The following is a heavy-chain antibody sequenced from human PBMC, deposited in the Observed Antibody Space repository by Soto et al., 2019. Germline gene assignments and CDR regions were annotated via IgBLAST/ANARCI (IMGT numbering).Heavy chain of an antibody. V-gene: IGHV4-59*01. J-gene: IGHJ4*02. CDR1: GGSISYYY. CDR2: IYYSGST. D-gene: IGHD1-7*01. Sequence: SETLSLTCTVSGGSISYYYWSWIRQPPGKGLEWIGYIYYSGSTNYNPSLKSRVTISVDTSKNQFSLKLSSVTAADTAVYYCARDGVSSTEYTWNYGTYFDYWGQGALVTVSS. CDR3: ARDGVSSTEYTWNYGTYFDY.